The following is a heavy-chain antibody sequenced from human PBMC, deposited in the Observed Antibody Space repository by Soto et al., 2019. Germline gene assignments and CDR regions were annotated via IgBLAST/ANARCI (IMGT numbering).Heavy chain of an antibody. V-gene: IGHV1-46*01. Sequence: QVRLVQSGAEVRKPGASVKLSCKASGYTFTTYYIHWVRQAPGQGLEWMGIINPNGGATSYGQNFRGRVTRTGDTSTNTVYMEMSSLRSDDTAMYYCSRALTGFDYWGPGTLVTVSS. CDR3: SRALTGFDY. CDR2: INPNGGAT. J-gene: IGHJ4*02. CDR1: GYTFTTYY. D-gene: IGHD7-27*01.